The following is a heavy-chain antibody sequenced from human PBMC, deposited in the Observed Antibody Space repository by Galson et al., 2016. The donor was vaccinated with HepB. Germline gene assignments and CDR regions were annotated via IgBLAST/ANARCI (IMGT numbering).Heavy chain of an antibody. CDR3: ARVREQQLLDAFDI. V-gene: IGHV3-21*01. J-gene: IGHJ3*02. CDR1: GFTFTRYN. Sequence: SLRLSCATSGFTFTRYNMNWVRQAPGKGLEWVSSISSGSSYIYYADSVKGRFTISRDNDKKSLYLQMNSLRPEDTAVYYCARVREQQLLDAFDIWGQGTMVTVSS. D-gene: IGHD6-13*01. CDR2: ISSGSSYI.